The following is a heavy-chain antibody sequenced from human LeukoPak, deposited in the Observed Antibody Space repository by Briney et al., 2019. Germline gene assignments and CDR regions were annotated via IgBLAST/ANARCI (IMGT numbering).Heavy chain of an antibody. D-gene: IGHD2-2*02. Sequence: ASVKVSCKASGYTFTSYGIIWVRQAPGQGLEWMGWISAYNGNTNYAQKLQGRVTMTTDTSTSTAYMELRSLRSDDTAVYYCARDPRYPLNNWFDPWGQGTLVTVSS. CDR2: ISAYNGNT. CDR3: ARDPRYPLNNWFDP. J-gene: IGHJ5*02. V-gene: IGHV1-18*01. CDR1: GYTFTSYG.